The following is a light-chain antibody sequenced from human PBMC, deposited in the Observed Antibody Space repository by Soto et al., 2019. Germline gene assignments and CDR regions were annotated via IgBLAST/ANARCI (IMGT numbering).Light chain of an antibody. J-gene: IGKJ3*01. CDR1: QTISNTY. CDR2: GAS. CDR3: QSYGRTVFT. Sequence: EIVLTQSPGTLSLSPGEGATLSCRASQTISNTYLAWYQQKPGQAPRLLIYGASSRATGIPDRFSGSGSGTDFTLTISGLEPEDFAVYYCQSYGRTVFTFGPGTKVDTK. V-gene: IGKV3-20*01.